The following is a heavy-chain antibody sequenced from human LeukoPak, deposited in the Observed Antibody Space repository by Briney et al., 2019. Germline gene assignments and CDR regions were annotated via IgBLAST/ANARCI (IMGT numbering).Heavy chain of an antibody. CDR1: GFTFSSYA. D-gene: IGHD6-13*01. Sequence: GSLRLSCAASGFTFSSYAMSWVRQAPGKGLEGIGEINHSGSTNYNPSLKSRVTISVDTSKNQFSLKLSSVTAADTAVYYCARGDSSSLSSDPWGQGTLVTVSS. CDR2: INHSGST. CDR3: ARGDSSSLSSDP. V-gene: IGHV4-34*01. J-gene: IGHJ5*02.